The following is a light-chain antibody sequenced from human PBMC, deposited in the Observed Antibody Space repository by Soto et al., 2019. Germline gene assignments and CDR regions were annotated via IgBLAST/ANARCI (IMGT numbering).Light chain of an antibody. V-gene: IGLV2-11*01. CDR1: SSDVGGYDS. J-gene: IGLJ1*01. CDR3: YSYAGSYIYV. CDR2: DVN. Sequence: QSVLTQPRSVSGSPGQSVTISCTGTSSDVGGYDSVSWYQRHPGKAPKLMIYDVNKRPSGVPYRFSGSKSGNTASLTISGLQAEDEADYYCYSYAGSYIYVFGTGTKVTVL.